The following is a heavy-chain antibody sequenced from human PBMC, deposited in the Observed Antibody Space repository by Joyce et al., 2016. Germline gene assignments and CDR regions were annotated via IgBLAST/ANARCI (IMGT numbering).Heavy chain of an antibody. D-gene: IGHD4-11*01. J-gene: IGHJ4*02. V-gene: IGHV4-34*01. Sequence: QVQVQQWGAGLLKSSETLSLTCAVYGESFSAYFWSWIRQPPGKGLEWIGEINHSGSTHYNPSLKRRVTVSVDTSKNQLSLKLRSVTAADTAVYYCAKLGMTTGDDYWGQGTLVTVSS. CDR2: INHSGST. CDR1: GESFSAYF. CDR3: AKLGMTTGDDY.